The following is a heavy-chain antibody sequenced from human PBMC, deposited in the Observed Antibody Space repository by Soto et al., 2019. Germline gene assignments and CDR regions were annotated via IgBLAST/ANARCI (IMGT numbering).Heavy chain of an antibody. CDR2: MNPNSGNT. CDR3: AKGSYDRSGYELDY. Sequence: ASVKVSCKASGYTFTSYHINWVRQAAGQGLEWMGWMNPNSGNTGYALKFQGRVTMTRDTSISTAYMELSRLRSDDTAVYYCAKGSYDRSGYELDYWGQGTLVTVSS. V-gene: IGHV1-8*01. D-gene: IGHD3-22*01. CDR1: GYTFTSYH. J-gene: IGHJ4*02.